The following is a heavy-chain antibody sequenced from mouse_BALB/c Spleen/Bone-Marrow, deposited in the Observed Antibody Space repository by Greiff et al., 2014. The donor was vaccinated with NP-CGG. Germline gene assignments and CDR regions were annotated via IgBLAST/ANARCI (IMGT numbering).Heavy chain of an antibody. V-gene: IGHV5-17*02. CDR3: ARAAITTVVAGY. CDR2: ISSGSSNI. D-gene: IGHD1-1*01. Sequence: EVKLVESGGGLVQPGGSRKLSCAASGFTFSSFGMHWVRQAPEKGLEWVAYISSGSSNIYYADTVKGRFPISRDNPKNTLFLQMTSLRSEDTAMYYCARAAITTVVAGYWGQGTTLTVSS. J-gene: IGHJ2*01. CDR1: GFTFSSFG.